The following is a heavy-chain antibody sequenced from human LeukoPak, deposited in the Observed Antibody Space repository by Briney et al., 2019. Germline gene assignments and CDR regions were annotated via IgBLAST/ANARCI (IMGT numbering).Heavy chain of an antibody. D-gene: IGHD6-19*01. Sequence: GGSLRLSCAASGFTFSSYSMNWVRQAPGRGLEWLSYFSSSSSTIYYADSVKGRFTISRDNAKNSLYLQMNSLRADDTAVYYCARVSGWSYYFDYWGQGTLVTVSS. CDR3: ARVSGWSYYFDY. J-gene: IGHJ4*02. CDR2: FSSSSSTI. CDR1: GFTFSSYS. V-gene: IGHV3-48*01.